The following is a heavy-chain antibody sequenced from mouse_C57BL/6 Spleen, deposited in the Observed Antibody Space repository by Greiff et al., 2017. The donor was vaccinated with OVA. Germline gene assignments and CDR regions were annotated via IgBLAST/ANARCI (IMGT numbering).Heavy chain of an antibody. CDR3: TRSYYGSSFDY. J-gene: IGHJ2*01. Sequence: VLPQQSGAELGRAGASVTLSLKALGHTFSGYENHRVKQTPVPCLGWIGAIDPETGGTAYNQKFKGKAILTADKSSSTAYMELRSLTSEDSAVYYCTRSYYGSSFDYWGQGTTLTVSS. V-gene: IGHV1-15*01. D-gene: IGHD1-1*01. CDR1: GHTFSGYE. CDR2: IDPETGGT.